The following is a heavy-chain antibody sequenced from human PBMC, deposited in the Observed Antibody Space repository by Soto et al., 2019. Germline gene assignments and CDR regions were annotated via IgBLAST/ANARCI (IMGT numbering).Heavy chain of an antibody. CDR3: TTAGGIRGSKTVFDI. Sequence: GASVKVSCKVSGYSLTELSMHWVRQASGKGLEWMGGLDPDNDETIYAQKFQGRVTMTEDTSADTAYMELSSLRSEDTAVYYCTTAGGIRGSKTVFDIWGKGTKVTVSS. D-gene: IGHD3-16*01. CDR1: GYSLTELS. CDR2: LDPDNDET. V-gene: IGHV1-24*01. J-gene: IGHJ3*02.